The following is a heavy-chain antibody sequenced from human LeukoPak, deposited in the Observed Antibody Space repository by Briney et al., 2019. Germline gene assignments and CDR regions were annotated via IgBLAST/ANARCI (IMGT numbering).Heavy chain of an antibody. D-gene: IGHD2-2*01. CDR2: ISYDGSNK. V-gene: IGHV3-30-3*01. J-gene: IGHJ4*02. CDR1: GFTFSSYA. Sequence: GGSLRLSCAASGFTFSSYAMHWVRQAPGKGLEWVAVISYDGSNKYYADSVKGRFTISRDNSKNTLYLQMNSLRAEDTAVYYCAREKDIVVVPAAMGYWGQGTLVTVSS. CDR3: AREKDIVVVPAAMGY.